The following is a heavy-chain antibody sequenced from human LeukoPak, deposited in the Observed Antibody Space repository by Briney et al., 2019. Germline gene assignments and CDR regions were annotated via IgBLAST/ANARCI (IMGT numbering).Heavy chain of an antibody. J-gene: IGHJ4*02. Sequence: GASVKVSCKASGYTFTGYYMHWVRQAPGQGLEWMGWINPNSGGTNYAQKFQGRVTMTRDTSISTAYMELSRLRSDDTAVYYCARDSNGYSSSWNDYWGQGTLVTVSS. CDR3: ARDSNGYSSSWNDY. D-gene: IGHD6-13*01. V-gene: IGHV1-2*02. CDR1: GYTFTGYY. CDR2: INPNSGGT.